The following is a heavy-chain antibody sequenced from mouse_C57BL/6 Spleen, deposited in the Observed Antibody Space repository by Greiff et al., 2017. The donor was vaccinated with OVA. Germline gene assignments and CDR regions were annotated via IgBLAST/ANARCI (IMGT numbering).Heavy chain of an antibody. CDR2: INPGSGGT. J-gene: IGHJ4*01. CDR3: ARAHYGSSQYYDARDY. Sequence: QVQLQQSGAELVRPGTSVKVSCKASGYAFTNYLIEWVKQRPGQGLEWIGEINPGSGGTNYNEKFKGKATLTADKSSSPAYMQLRSLTSADSAVSFGARAHYGSSQYYDARDYWGQGTSVTVSS. D-gene: IGHD1-1*01. CDR1: GYAFTNYL. V-gene: IGHV1-54*01.